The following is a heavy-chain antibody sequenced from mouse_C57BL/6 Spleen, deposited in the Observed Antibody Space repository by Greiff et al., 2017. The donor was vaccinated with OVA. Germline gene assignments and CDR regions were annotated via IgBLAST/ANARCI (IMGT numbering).Heavy chain of an antibody. CDR1: GYTFTSYW. CDR3: ARGYSNRGFAY. Sequence: QVQLQQPGAELVRPGSSVKLSCKASGYTFTSYWMDWVKQRPGQGLEWIGNIYPSDSETHYNQKFKDKATLTVDKSSSPASMQLSSLTSEDSAVYYCARGYSNRGFAYWGQGTLVTVSA. J-gene: IGHJ3*01. V-gene: IGHV1-61*01. D-gene: IGHD2-5*01. CDR2: IYPSDSET.